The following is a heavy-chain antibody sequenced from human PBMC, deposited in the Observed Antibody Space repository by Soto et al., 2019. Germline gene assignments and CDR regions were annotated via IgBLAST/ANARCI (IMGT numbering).Heavy chain of an antibody. V-gene: IGHV4-34*01. J-gene: IGHJ4*02. Sequence: SETLSLTCTVSGCTISSYYWSWIRQPPGTGLEWIGEINHSGSTNYNPSLKSRVTISVDTSKNQFSLKLTSVTAADTAVYYCARDKITGLFDYWGQGTLVTVSS. CDR3: ARDKITGLFDY. CDR2: INHSGST. CDR1: GCTISSYY. D-gene: IGHD2-8*02.